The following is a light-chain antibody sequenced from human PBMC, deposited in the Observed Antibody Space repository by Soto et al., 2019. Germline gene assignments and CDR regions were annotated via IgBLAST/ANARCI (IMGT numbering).Light chain of an antibody. J-gene: IGKJ4*02. CDR2: AAS. CDR1: QGIRND. Sequence: AIPMTQSPSSLSASVGDRVTLTCRASQGIRNDLGWYQQKPGKAPKLLIYAASSLQSGVPSRFSGSGSGTDFTLTISSLQPEDFATYYCLQDYNYPLTFGGGTKVELK. CDR3: LQDYNYPLT. V-gene: IGKV1-6*01.